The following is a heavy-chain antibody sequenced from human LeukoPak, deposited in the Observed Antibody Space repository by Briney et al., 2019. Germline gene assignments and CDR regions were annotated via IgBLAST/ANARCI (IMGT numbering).Heavy chain of an antibody. V-gene: IGHV3-23*01. CDR3: AKDPGYCSSTSCYYGWFDP. Sequence: GGSLRLSCAASGFTFSSYAMSWVRQAPGKGLERVSAISGSGGSTYYADSVKGRFTISRDNSKNTLYLQMNSLRAEDTAVYYCAKDPGYCSSTSCYYGWFDPWGQGTLVTVSS. CDR1: GFTFSSYA. D-gene: IGHD2-2*01. J-gene: IGHJ5*02. CDR2: ISGSGGST.